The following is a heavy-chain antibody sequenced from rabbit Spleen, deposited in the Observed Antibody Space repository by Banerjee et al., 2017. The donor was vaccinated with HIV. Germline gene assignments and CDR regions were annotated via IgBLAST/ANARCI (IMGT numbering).Heavy chain of an antibody. CDR3: ARSRYYDFDYNGYTYAIPNNL. CDR2: IYSGSSGST. D-gene: IGHD6-1*01. Sequence: QSLEESGGDLVKPGASLTLTCTVSGLSFSSDYWISWVRQAPGKGLEWIADIYSGSSGSTYYASWAKGRFTISRSTSLNTVTLQMTSLTAADTATYFCARSRYYDFDYNGYTYAIPNNLWGQGTLVTVS. CDR1: GLSFSSDYW. J-gene: IGHJ4*01. V-gene: IGHV1S40*01.